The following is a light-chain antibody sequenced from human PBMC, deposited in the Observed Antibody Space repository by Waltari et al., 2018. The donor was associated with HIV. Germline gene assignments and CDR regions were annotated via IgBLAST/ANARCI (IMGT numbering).Light chain of an antibody. CDR2: EVT. V-gene: IGLV2-8*01. Sequence: ALTHPPSASGSPGHSVPISCTGTSSAVGAYNYVSWYQQPPGKAPKLIIYEVTKRPSGVPDRFSATKSGNTASLTVSGLQTDDEADYYCSSYAGNNTLIFGGGTNLIVL. CDR3: SSYAGNNTLI. CDR1: SSAVGAYNY. J-gene: IGLJ2*01.